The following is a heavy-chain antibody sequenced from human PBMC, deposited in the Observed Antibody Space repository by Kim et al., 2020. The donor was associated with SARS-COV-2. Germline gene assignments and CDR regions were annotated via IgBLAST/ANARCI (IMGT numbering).Heavy chain of an antibody. CDR1: GGSISSCGYY. Sequence: SETLSLTCTVSGGSISSCGYYWSWIRQHPGKGLEWIGYIYYSGSTYYNPSLKSRVTISVDTSKNQFSLKLSSVTAADTAVYYCARTTSGWFDYWGQGTLVTVSS. CDR3: ARTTSGWFDY. D-gene: IGHD6-19*01. V-gene: IGHV4-31*03. CDR2: IYYSGST. J-gene: IGHJ4*02.